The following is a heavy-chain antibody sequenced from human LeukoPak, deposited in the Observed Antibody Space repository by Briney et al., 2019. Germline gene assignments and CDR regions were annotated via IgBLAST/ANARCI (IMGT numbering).Heavy chain of an antibody. Sequence: GGSLRLPCAASGFTFSSYAMHWVRQAPGKGLEWVAVISYDGSNKYYADSVKGRFTISRDNSKNTLYLQMNSLRAEDTAVYYCARENYYDSSGYTDYWGQGTLVTVSS. CDR1: GFTFSSYA. CDR3: ARENYYDSSGYTDY. V-gene: IGHV3-30*04. J-gene: IGHJ4*02. CDR2: ISYDGSNK. D-gene: IGHD3-22*01.